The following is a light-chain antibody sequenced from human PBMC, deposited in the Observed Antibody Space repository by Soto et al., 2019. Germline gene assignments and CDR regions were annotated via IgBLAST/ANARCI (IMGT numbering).Light chain of an antibody. V-gene: IGKV3-11*01. CDR3: QQRSNWHLT. J-gene: IGKJ1*01. CDR1: QSVSSY. CDR2: DAS. Sequence: EIVLTQSPATLSLSPGERATLSCRASQSVSSYFAWYQQKPGQAPRLLIYDASNRATGIPARFSGSGSGTDFTLTISSQEPEDFAVYYCQQRSNWHLTFGQGTKVEIK.